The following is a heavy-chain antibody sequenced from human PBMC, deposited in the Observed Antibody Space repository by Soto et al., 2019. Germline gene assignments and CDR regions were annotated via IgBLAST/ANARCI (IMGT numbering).Heavy chain of an antibody. Sequence: PGGSLRLSCAASGFTFSSYEMNWVRQSPGKGLEWVSYISVGGTTIHYADSVKGRFTISRDNAKNSLDLQMNSLRAEDTAVYYCAIVAATGDFDYWGQGTLVTVSS. CDR1: GFTFSSYE. V-gene: IGHV3-48*03. CDR2: ISVGGTTI. CDR3: AIVAATGDFDY. D-gene: IGHD2-15*01. J-gene: IGHJ4*02.